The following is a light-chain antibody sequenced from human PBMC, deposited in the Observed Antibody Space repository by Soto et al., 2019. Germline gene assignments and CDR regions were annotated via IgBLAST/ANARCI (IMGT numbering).Light chain of an antibody. J-gene: IGLJ1*01. V-gene: IGLV2-8*01. Sequence: QSALTQPPSASGSPGQSVTISCTGTSSDVGAYNHVSWYQQLPGKAPKLIIYEVSKRPSRVPDRFSGSKSGNTASLTVSGLQAEDEADYYCTSYAGTYSFFYVFGTGTKVTVL. CDR1: SSDVGAYNH. CDR2: EVS. CDR3: TSYAGTYSFFYV.